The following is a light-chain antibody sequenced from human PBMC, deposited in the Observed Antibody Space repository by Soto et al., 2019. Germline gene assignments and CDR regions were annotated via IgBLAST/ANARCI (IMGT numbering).Light chain of an antibody. CDR2: AAS. CDR1: QSISSY. Sequence: DIQMTQSPSSLSASVGVRVTITCRARQSISSYLNWYQQKPGKAPKLLIYAASSLQRGVPSRFSGSGSGTDFTLTISSLQPEDFATYYCQQSYSTPITFGQGTRREIK. V-gene: IGKV1-39*01. J-gene: IGKJ5*01. CDR3: QQSYSTPIT.